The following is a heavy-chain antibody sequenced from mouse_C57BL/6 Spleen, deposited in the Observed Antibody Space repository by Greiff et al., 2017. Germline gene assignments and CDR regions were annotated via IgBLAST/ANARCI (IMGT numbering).Heavy chain of an antibody. J-gene: IGHJ4*01. Sequence: EVKLVESGGDLVKPGGSLKLSCAASGFTFSSYGMSWVRQTPDKRLEWVATISSGGSYTYYPDSVKGRFTISRDNAKNTLYLQMSSLKSEDTAMYYCARYGNPYAMDYWGQGTSVTVSS. CDR3: ARYGNPYAMDY. CDR1: GFTFSSYG. V-gene: IGHV5-6*01. D-gene: IGHD2-1*01. CDR2: ISSGGSYT.